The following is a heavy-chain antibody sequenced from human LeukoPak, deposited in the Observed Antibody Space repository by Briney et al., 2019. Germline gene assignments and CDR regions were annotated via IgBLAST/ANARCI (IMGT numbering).Heavy chain of an antibody. J-gene: IGHJ4*02. D-gene: IGHD2-2*01. CDR3: ARDFCSTSCNLGY. V-gene: IGHV1-69*13. Sequence: ASVKVSCKASGYTFTSYYMHWVRQAPGQGLEWMGGIIPIFGTANYAQKFQGRVTITADESTSTAYMELSSLRSEDTAVYYCARDFCSTSCNLGYWGQGTLVTVSS. CDR1: GYTFTSYY. CDR2: IIPIFGTA.